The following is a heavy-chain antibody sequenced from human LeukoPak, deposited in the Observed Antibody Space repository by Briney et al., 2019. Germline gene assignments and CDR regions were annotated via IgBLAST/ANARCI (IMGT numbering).Heavy chain of an antibody. CDR2: MDPDGRNI. D-gene: IGHD2-21*01. V-gene: IGHV3-74*01. Sequence: GGSLRLSCAASGFTFSSYWMHWVRQAPGKGLEWVSRMDPDGRNIDYADSVKGRFTISRDNAKDTLYLQMSSLRDEDTAVYYCISDLCGGDDQWGRGTLVTVSS. J-gene: IGHJ5*02. CDR3: ISDLCGGDDQ. CDR1: GFTFSSYW.